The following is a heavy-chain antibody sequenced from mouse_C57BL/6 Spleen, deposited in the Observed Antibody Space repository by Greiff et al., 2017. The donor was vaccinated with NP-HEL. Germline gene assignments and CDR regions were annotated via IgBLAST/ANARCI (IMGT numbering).Heavy chain of an antibody. CDR2: INPNNGGT. J-gene: IGHJ2*01. Sequence: EVQLQQSGPELVKPGASVKMSCKASGYTFTDYNMHWVKQSHGKSLEWIGYINPNNGGTSYNQKFKGKATLTVNKSSSTAYMELRSLTSEDSAVYYCASPWGGKGVYFDYWGQGTTLTVSS. V-gene: IGHV1-22*01. CDR1: GYTFTDYN. D-gene: IGHD1-1*02. CDR3: ASPWGGKGVYFDY.